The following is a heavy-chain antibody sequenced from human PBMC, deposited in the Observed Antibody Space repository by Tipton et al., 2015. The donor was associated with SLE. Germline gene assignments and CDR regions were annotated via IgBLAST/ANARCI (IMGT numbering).Heavy chain of an antibody. CDR3: AKGEDYGDYVRNAFDI. CDR2: IRYDGSNK. J-gene: IGHJ3*02. Sequence: GSLRLSCAASGFTFSSYGMPWVRQAPGKGLEGVAFIRYDGSNKYYADSVKGRFTISRDNSKNTLYLQMNSLRAEDTAVYYCAKGEDYGDYVRNAFDIWGQGTMVTVSS. CDR1: GFTFSSYG. D-gene: IGHD4-17*01. V-gene: IGHV3-30*02.